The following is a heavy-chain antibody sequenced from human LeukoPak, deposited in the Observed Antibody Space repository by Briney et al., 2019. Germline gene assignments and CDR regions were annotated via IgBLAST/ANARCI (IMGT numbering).Heavy chain of an antibody. CDR3: AKVRGTYSSRYFFDY. J-gene: IGHJ4*02. CDR1: GFTFDNYA. CDR2: ISWNSGYI. D-gene: IGHD6-19*01. V-gene: IGHV3-9*01. Sequence: GRSLRLSCAPSGFTFDNYAMHWVRQAPGNGLEWLSFISWNSGYIGYADSVKGRFTISRDKAKKSLDLQMNTLRAEDTAFYYCAKVRGTYSSRYFFDYWGQGTLVTVSS.